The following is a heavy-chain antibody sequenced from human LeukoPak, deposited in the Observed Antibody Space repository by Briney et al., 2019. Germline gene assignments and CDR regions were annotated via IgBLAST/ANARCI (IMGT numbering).Heavy chain of an antibody. CDR1: GGSFSSSVYY. CDR2: IYYSGST. D-gene: IGHD4-17*01. CDR3: ARSPNYGDYRTFAS. Sequence: SETLSLTCTVSGGSFSSSVYYWAWIRQPPGKGLEWIGSIYYSGSTYYNPSLNSRVTMSVDTSKNQFSLKLNSVTAADTAVYYCARSPNYGDYRTFASWGQGTLVTVSS. J-gene: IGHJ5*01. V-gene: IGHV4-39*01.